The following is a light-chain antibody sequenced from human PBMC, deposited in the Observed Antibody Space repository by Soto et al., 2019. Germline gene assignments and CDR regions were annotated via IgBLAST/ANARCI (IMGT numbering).Light chain of an antibody. CDR1: QSISSW. Sequence: DIQMTQSPSTLSASVGDRVTITCRASQSISSWLAWYQQKPGKAPKLLIYDASSLESGVPSRFSGSGSGTECPLTISSLQPDEFATYYCQQYASTRIFGQGTKVEV. CDR2: DAS. J-gene: IGKJ1*01. CDR3: QQYASTRI. V-gene: IGKV1-5*01.